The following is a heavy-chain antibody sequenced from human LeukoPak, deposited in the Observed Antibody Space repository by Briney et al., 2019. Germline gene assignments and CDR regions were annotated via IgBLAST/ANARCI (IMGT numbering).Heavy chain of an antibody. V-gene: IGHV4-34*01. CDR2: INHSGST. CDR3: ARGWPQLDY. J-gene: IGHJ4*02. D-gene: IGHD2-2*01. CDR1: GGSFSGYY. Sequence: SETLSLTCAVYGGSFSGYYWSWIRQPPGKGLEWIGEINHSGSTNYNPSLKSRVTISVDTSKNQFSLKLSSVTAADTAVYYCARGWPQLDYWGQGTLVTVSS.